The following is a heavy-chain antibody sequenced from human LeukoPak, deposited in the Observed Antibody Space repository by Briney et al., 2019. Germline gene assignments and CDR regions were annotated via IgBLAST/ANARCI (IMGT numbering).Heavy chain of an antibody. CDR2: IYYSGST. D-gene: IGHD1-1*01. V-gene: IGHV4-39*07. CDR3: ARDHWNDGDYMDV. Sequence: SDTLSLTCTVSGGSLSSSSYYWGWIRQPPGKGLEGIGSIYYSGSTYYNPSLKSRVTISVDTSKNQFSLKLSSVTAADTAVYYCARDHWNDGDYMDVWGKGTTVTVSS. CDR1: GGSLSSSSYY. J-gene: IGHJ6*03.